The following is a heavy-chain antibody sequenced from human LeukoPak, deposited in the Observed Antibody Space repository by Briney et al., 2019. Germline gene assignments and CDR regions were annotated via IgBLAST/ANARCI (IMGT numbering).Heavy chain of an antibody. CDR1: GFTFSNAW. CDR3: AELGITMIGGV. Sequence: GGSLRLSCAASGFTFSNAWMSWVRQAPGKGLEWVGRIKSKTDGETTDYAAPVKGRFTIPRDNAKNSLYLQMNSLRAEDTAVYYCAELGITMIGGVWGKGTTVTISS. CDR2: IKSKTDGETT. D-gene: IGHD3-10*02. V-gene: IGHV3-15*01. J-gene: IGHJ6*04.